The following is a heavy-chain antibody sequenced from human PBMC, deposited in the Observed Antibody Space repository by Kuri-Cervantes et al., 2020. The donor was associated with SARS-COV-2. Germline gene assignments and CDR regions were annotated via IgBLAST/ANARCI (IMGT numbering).Heavy chain of an antibody. J-gene: IGHJ4*02. V-gene: IGHV1-69*13. D-gene: IGHD4-17*01. CDR3: ARPPEEGAVTTWGNDY. Sequence: SVKVSCKASGGTFSSYAISWVQQAPGQGLEWMGGIIPIFGTANYAQKFQGRVTITADESTSTAYMELSSLRSEDTAVYYCARPPEEGAVTTWGNDYWGQGTLVTVSS. CDR1: GGTFSSYA. CDR2: IIPIFGTA.